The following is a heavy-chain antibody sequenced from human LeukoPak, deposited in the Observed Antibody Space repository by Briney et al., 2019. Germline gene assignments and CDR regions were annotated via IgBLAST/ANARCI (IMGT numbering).Heavy chain of an antibody. V-gene: IGHV3-23*01. Sequence: GGSLRLSCAASGFTFGSYTMTWVRQTPGKGLEWVSGISASGGSTHYADSVKGRFTISRDNSKNTLYLQMNSLRAEDTAVYWCGKVSRSCYSDCFQHWGQGTLVTVSS. CDR1: GFTFGSYT. CDR3: GKVSRSCYSDCFQH. D-gene: IGHD2-15*01. CDR2: ISASGGST. J-gene: IGHJ1*01.